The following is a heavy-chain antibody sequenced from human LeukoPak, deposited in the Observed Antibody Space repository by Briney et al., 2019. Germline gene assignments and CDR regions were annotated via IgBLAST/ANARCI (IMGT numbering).Heavy chain of an antibody. V-gene: IGHV1-2*02. CDR3: ARGESYGSGSTI. J-gene: IGHJ3*02. D-gene: IGHD3-10*01. CDR1: GYTFTGYC. CDR2: TNPNSGGT. Sequence: GASVKVSCKASGYTFTGYCMHWVRQAPGQGLEWMGWTNPNSGGTNYARKFQGRVTMTRDTSISTAYMELSRLRSDDTAVYYCARGESYGSGSTIWGQGTMVTVSS.